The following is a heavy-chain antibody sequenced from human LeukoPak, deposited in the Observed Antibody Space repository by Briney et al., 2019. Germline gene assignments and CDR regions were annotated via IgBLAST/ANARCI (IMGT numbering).Heavy chain of an antibody. Sequence: GGSLRLSCAASGFTFSRYWMHWVRQDPEKGLVWVSRISSDGSNIIYAYSVRGRFTISRDNAKNTLYLEMNSLRVEDTAVYYCARDWGGYGPTSHDYWGQGTLVTVSS. J-gene: IGHJ4*02. D-gene: IGHD3-16*01. CDR1: GFTFSRYW. CDR3: ARDWGGYGPTSHDY. V-gene: IGHV3-74*01. CDR2: ISSDGSNI.